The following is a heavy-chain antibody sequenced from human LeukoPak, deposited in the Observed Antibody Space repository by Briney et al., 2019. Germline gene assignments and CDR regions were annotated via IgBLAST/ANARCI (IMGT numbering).Heavy chain of an antibody. CDR1: GFTFSGYA. V-gene: IGHV3-23*03. J-gene: IGHJ4*02. D-gene: IGHD1-26*01. CDR3: AKGEGGTYFNYCFDY. CDR2: LHNDAQTS. Sequence: PGGSLRLSCTASGFTFSGYAMIWVRQAPGKGLEWVSILHNDAQTSHYADSVKGRFTVSRDNSKNTLYLEMNSLTVEDTAVYCCAKGEGGTYFNYCFDYWGQGTLVTVSS.